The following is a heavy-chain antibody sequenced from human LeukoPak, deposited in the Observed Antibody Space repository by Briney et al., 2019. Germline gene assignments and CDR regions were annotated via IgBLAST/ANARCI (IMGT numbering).Heavy chain of an antibody. CDR1: GGTFSSYA. V-gene: IGHV1-2*02. CDR2: INPNSGGT. J-gene: IGHJ4*02. D-gene: IGHD1-26*01. Sequence: ASVKVSCKASGGTFSSYAISWVRQAPGQGLEWMGWINPNSGGTNYAQKFQGRVTMTRDTSISTAYMELSRLRSDDTAVYYCARAVGATTSFDYWGQGTLVTVSS. CDR3: ARAVGATTSFDY.